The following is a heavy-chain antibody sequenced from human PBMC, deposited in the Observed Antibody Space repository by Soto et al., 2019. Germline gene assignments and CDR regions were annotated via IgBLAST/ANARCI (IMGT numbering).Heavy chain of an antibody. D-gene: IGHD5-18*01. CDR2: INPNSGGT. CDR1: GYTFTGYC. CDR3: AINHPANGYSYGYRTSYYYGMDV. J-gene: IGHJ6*02. V-gene: IGHV1-2*02. Sequence: ASVKVSCKASGYTFTGYCMHWVRQALGQGLGWMGWINPNSGGTNYAQKFQGRVTMTRDTSISTAYMELSRLRSDDTAVYYCAINHPANGYSYGYRTSYYYGMDVWGQGTTVTVSS.